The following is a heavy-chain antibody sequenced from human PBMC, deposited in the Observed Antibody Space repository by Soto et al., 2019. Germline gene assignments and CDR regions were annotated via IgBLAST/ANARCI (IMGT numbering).Heavy chain of an antibody. CDR2: IYYSGST. CDR1: GGSISSYY. J-gene: IGHJ4*02. D-gene: IGHD6-13*01. V-gene: IGHV4-59*01. Sequence: SETLSLTCTVSGGSISSYYWSWIRQPPGKGLEWIGYIYYSGSTNYNPSLKSRVTISVDTSKNQFSLKLSSVTAADTAVHYCARDIGPPSSSIYFDYWGQGTLVTVSS. CDR3: ARDIGPPSSSIYFDY.